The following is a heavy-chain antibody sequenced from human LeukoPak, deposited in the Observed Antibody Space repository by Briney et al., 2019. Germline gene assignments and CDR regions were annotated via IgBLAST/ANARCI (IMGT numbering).Heavy chain of an antibody. V-gene: IGHV3-23*01. CDR1: GYTFSSYA. Sequence: PGGSLRLSCAASGYTFSSYAMSWVRQAPGKGLEWVSAISGSGGSTYYADSVKGRFTISRDNAKNSLYLQMNSLRAEDTAVYYCARALRRYSSSWYYYYYMDAWGKGTTVTISS. J-gene: IGHJ6*03. CDR3: ARALRRYSSSWYYYYYMDA. D-gene: IGHD6-13*01. CDR2: ISGSGGST.